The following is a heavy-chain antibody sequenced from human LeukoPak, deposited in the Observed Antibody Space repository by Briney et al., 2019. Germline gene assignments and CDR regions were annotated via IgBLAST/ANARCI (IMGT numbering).Heavy chain of an antibody. Sequence: SETLSLTCTVSGGSISGYYWSWIRQPPGKGLEWIGYIYYSGSTNYNPSLKSRVTISVDTSKNQFSLKLSSVTAADTAVYYCARSSSSASTAFDYWGQGTLVTVSS. CDR3: ARSSSSASTAFDY. CDR2: IYYSGST. V-gene: IGHV4-59*12. J-gene: IGHJ4*02. CDR1: GGSISGYY. D-gene: IGHD6-6*01.